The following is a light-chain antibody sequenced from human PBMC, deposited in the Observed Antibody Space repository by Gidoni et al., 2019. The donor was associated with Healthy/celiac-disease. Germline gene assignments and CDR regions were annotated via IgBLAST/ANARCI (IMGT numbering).Light chain of an antibody. CDR2: LGS. J-gene: IGKJ2*01. Sequence: EIVLTQYPLHLPVTPGEPASISCRSSQSLLHSNGYNYLDWYLQKPGQSPLLLIYLGSNRASGVPDRFSGSGSGTDFTLKISRVEAEDVGVYYCMQALQTPLYTFGQGTKLEIK. V-gene: IGKV2-28*01. CDR1: QSLLHSNGYNY. CDR3: MQALQTPLYT.